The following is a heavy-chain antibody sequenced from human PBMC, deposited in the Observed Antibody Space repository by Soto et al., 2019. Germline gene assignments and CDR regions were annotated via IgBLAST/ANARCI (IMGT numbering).Heavy chain of an antibody. CDR3: ARAEVTAVFGF. J-gene: IGHJ4*02. CDR1: GFAFSNYA. D-gene: IGHD2-21*02. CDR2: IRGNGDRT. Sequence: EEQLLESGGALVVPGGSLRLSCAASGFAFSNYAMTWVRQAPGKGLEWVSSIRGNGDRTYYAESVKGRFTISRDNSKSTLFLQMNSLRADDTDVYFCARAEVTAVFGFWGQGTLVTVSS. V-gene: IGHV3-23*01.